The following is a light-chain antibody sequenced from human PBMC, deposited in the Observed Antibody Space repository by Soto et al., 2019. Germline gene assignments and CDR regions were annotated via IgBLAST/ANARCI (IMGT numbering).Light chain of an antibody. Sequence: QSVLTQPPSASGTPGQTATISCSGSSSNIGSNLVNWYQLLPGTTPRLLIYNNNQRPSAVPDRFSGSKSGTSASLAISGLQSEDEGDYFCALWDDSLNGLRVFGGGTKLTVL. J-gene: IGLJ3*02. CDR2: NNN. CDR1: SSNIGSNL. V-gene: IGLV1-44*01. CDR3: ALWDDSLNGLRV.